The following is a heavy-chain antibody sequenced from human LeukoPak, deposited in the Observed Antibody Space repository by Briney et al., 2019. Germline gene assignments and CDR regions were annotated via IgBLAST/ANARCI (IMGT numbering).Heavy chain of an antibody. CDR3: ARHNPLWGY. V-gene: IGHV3-7*04. CDR1: GFTFSSYW. J-gene: IGHJ4*02. CDR2: IKPDGSEK. Sequence: SGGSLRLSCAASGFTFSSYWMSCVRQAPGKGLEWVANIKPDGSEKYYVDSVKGRFTISRDNAKNSLYLQMSSLRVEDTALYFCARHNPLWGYWGQGTLVTVSS. D-gene: IGHD1-14*01.